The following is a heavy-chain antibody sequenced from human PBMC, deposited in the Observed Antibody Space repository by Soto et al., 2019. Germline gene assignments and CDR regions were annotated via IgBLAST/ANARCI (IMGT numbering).Heavy chain of an antibody. V-gene: IGHV1-46*01. D-gene: IGHD1-1*01. CDR1: GYTFTSYY. CDR2: INLSGGNT. Sequence: ASVKVSCKASGYTFTSYYMHWVRQAPGQRLEWMGIINLSGGNTNYAQKFQERVTITRDMSTSTAYMELSSLISEDTAVYYCAAQLPRYDYWGQRTLVTVSS. CDR3: AAQLPRYDY. J-gene: IGHJ4*02.